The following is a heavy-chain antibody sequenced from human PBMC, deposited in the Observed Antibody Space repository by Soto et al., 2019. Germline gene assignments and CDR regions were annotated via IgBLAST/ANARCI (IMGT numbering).Heavy chain of an antibody. J-gene: IGHJ5*01. V-gene: IGHV4-34*01. Sequence: NPSETLSLTCAVYGGSFSGYYWSWIRQPPGKGLEWIGEINHSGSTNYNPSLKSRVTISVDTSKNQFSLKLSSVTAADTAVYYCARGRDYCSSTRCSNWSERWGQGTLIIVSS. CDR3: ARGRDYCSSTRCSNWSER. D-gene: IGHD2-2*01. CDR2: INHSGST. CDR1: GGSFSGYY.